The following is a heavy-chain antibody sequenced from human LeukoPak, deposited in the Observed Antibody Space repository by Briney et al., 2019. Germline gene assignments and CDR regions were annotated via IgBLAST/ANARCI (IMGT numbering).Heavy chain of an antibody. Sequence: GGSLRLSCAASGFTVSSNYMSWVRQAPGKGLEWVSVIYSGGSTYYADSVKGRFTISRDNSKNTLYLQMNSLRAEDTAVYYCAKPSGSYEYFDYWGQGTLVTVSS. V-gene: IGHV3-53*01. J-gene: IGHJ4*02. D-gene: IGHD1-26*01. CDR1: GFTVSSNY. CDR3: AKPSGSYEYFDY. CDR2: IYSGGST.